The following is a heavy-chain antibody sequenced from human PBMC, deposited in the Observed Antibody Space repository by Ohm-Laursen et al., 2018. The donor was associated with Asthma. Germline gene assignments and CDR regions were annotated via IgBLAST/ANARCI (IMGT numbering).Heavy chain of an antibody. CDR3: ARQLDSSGWYETHYYYGMDV. CDR2: ISSSSSYI. CDR1: GFTFSSYS. D-gene: IGHD6-19*01. V-gene: IGHV3-21*01. J-gene: IGHJ6*02. Sequence: SLRLSCAASGFTFSSYSMNWVRQAPGKGLEWVSSISSSSSYIYYADSVKGRFTISRDNAKNSLYLQMNSLRAEDTAVYYCARQLDSSGWYETHYYYGMDVWGQGTTVTVSS.